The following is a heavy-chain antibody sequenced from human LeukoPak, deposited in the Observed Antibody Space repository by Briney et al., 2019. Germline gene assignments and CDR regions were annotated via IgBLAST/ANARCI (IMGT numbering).Heavy chain of an antibody. J-gene: IGHJ5*02. V-gene: IGHV4-34*01. CDR1: GGSFSDLY. CDR2: INHSGST. Sequence: SETLSLTCTVYGGSFSDLYWSWIRQPPGKGLEWIGEINHSGSTNYNPSLKSRVTISLDTSRNQFSLKLTSVTAADRAVYYCARGRRRWSWFDPWGQGTLVTVSS. D-gene: IGHD3-3*01. CDR3: ARGRRRWSWFDP.